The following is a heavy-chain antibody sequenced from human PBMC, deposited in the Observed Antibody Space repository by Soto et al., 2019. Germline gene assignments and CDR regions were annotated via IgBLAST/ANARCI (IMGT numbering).Heavy chain of an antibody. Sequence: EVQLLESGGGLVQPGGSLKLSCAASEFTFSSYAMSWVRQAPGKGLEWVSGISGTGRVTNYADSVKGRFTISRDNPKNTLYLLMNSLRAEDTAVYYCAKEAHYDIVTGIEYFQHWGQGTLVTVSS. CDR2: ISGTGRVT. V-gene: IGHV3-23*01. D-gene: IGHD3-9*01. J-gene: IGHJ1*01. CDR1: EFTFSSYA. CDR3: AKEAHYDIVTGIEYFQH.